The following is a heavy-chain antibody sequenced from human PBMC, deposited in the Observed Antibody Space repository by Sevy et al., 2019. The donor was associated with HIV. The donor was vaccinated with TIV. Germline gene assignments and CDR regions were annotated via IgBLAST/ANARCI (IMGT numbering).Heavy chain of an antibody. V-gene: IGHV3-72*01. CDR1: GFTFSDHY. CDR2: TRNKADGYTT. J-gene: IGHJ4*02. Sequence: GGCLRLSCVASGFTFSDHYMEWVRQAPGKGLEWVGRTRNKADGYTTEYAASVKGRFTISRDDSKNSLYVQMNSLKTEDAAVDYCATHAGIAAAGRVFDYWGQGTLVTVSS. D-gene: IGHD6-13*01. CDR3: ATHAGIAAAGRVFDY.